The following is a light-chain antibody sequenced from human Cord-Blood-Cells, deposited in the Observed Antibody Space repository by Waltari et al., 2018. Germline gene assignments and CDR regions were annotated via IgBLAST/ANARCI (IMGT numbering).Light chain of an antibody. CDR1: QCISSW. V-gene: IGKV1-5*03. CDR2: KAS. Sequence: DIQMTQTSSTLSASVGDSVTITCRASQCISSWLAWYQQKPGKAPKLLIYKASSLESGVPSRFSGSGSGTEFTLTTSSLQPDDFATYYCQQYNSYSWTFGQGTKVEIK. J-gene: IGKJ1*01. CDR3: QQYNSYSWT.